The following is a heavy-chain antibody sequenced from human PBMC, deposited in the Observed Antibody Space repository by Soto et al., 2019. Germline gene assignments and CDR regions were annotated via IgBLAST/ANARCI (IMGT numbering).Heavy chain of an antibody. CDR1: GGSISSSSYY. Sequence: SETLSLTCTVSGGSISSSSYYWGWIRQPPGKGLECIGSIYYSGSTNYNPSLKSRVTISVDTSKNQFSLKLSSVTAADTAVYYCARGRRGDYVPFDYWGQGTLVTVSS. D-gene: IGHD4-17*01. CDR2: IYYSGST. V-gene: IGHV4-39*07. CDR3: ARGRRGDYVPFDY. J-gene: IGHJ4*02.